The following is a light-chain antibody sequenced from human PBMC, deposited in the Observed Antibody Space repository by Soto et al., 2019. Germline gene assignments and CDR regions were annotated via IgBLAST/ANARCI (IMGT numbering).Light chain of an antibody. CDR1: QSVSSY. CDR2: DAS. V-gene: IGKV3-11*01. Sequence: EIVLTNSPATLSLSPVEVATLSFRASQSVSSYLAWYQQKPGQAPRLLIFDASNRATGIPARFSGSGSGTDFTLTISSLEPEDFAVYYCQHRSIWPVSFGQGTRLEIK. CDR3: QHRSIWPVS. J-gene: IGKJ5*01.